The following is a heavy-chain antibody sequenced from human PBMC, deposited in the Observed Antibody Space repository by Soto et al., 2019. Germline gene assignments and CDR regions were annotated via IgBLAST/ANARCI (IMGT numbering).Heavy chain of an antibody. CDR1: GYSISSSNW. J-gene: IGHJ4*02. D-gene: IGHD2-2*01. Sequence: PSETLSLTCAVSGYSISSSNWWGWIRQPPGKGLEWIGYIYYSGTTYYNPSLKSRVTMSVDTSKNQFSLKLSSVTAADTAVYYCARGAGGYCSSTSCTFDYWGQGTLVTVSS. CDR2: IYYSGTT. V-gene: IGHV4-28*03. CDR3: ARGAGGYCSSTSCTFDY.